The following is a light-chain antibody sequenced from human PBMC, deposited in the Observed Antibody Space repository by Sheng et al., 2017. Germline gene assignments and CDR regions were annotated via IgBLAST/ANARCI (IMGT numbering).Light chain of an antibody. Sequence: SYELTQPPSVSVSPGQTASISCSGDKLGDKYVSWYQQKPGQSPLLVIYQDIKRPSGIPERLSGSNSGNTATLTISGTQAMDEADYYCQTWDSSIVVFGGGTKLTVL. CDR1: KLGDKY. V-gene: IGLV3-1*01. CDR3: QTWDSSIVV. J-gene: IGLJ2*01. CDR2: QDI.